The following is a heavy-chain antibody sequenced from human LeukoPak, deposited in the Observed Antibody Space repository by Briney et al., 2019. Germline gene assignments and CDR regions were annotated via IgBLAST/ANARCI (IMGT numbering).Heavy chain of an antibody. CDR3: VGSNYFDP. V-gene: IGHV3-30*01. Sequence: QPGGSLRLSCAASGFTFSSYAMPWVRQAPGKGLEWVAVISYDGSNKYYADSVKGRFTISRDNSKNTLYLQMNSLRAEDTAVYYCVGSNYFDPWGQGTLVTVSS. CDR2: ISYDGSNK. CDR1: GFTFSSYA. J-gene: IGHJ5*02. D-gene: IGHD1-7*01.